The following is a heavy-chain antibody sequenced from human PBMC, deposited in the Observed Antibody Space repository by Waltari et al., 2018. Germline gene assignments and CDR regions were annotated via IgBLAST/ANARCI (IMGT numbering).Heavy chain of an antibody. Sequence: EVHLVDSGGDLVQPGGSLRPSCAASGFTFSNYWMSWARQAPGKGLEWVGNIKPDGGDKYYADSVKGRFIISRDNTKNSLYLQMNSLRVEDTAVYYCTRGDFWGQGTLVTVSS. D-gene: IGHD3-3*01. CDR1: GFTFSNYW. J-gene: IGHJ4*02. V-gene: IGHV3-7*01. CDR3: TRGDF. CDR2: IKPDGGDK.